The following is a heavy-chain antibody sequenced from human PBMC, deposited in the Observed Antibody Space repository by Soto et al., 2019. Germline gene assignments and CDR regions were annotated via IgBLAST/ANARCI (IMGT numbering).Heavy chain of an antibody. CDR1: GYTFNNYG. CDR3: ARDWRGAEGFDP. J-gene: IGHJ5*02. V-gene: IGHV1-18*01. CDR2: IGTHNGDT. Sequence: QVQLVQSGTEVKKPGASVKVSCKASGYTFNNYGFSWVRQAPGQGLEWVGWIGTHNGDTTYAQSFQGRVTMTIDTCTTTSYMELTSLTFDDTAVYFCARDWRGAEGFDPWGQGTLVIVSS. D-gene: IGHD3-3*01.